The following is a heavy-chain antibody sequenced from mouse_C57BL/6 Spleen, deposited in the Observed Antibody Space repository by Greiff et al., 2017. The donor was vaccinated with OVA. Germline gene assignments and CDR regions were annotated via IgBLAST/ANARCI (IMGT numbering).Heavy chain of an antibody. D-gene: IGHD1-1*01. V-gene: IGHV1-18*01. CDR3: ARSLSSRFAY. J-gene: IGHJ3*01. Sequence: EVQLQQSGPELVKPGASVKIPCKASGYTFTDYNMDWVKQSHGKSLEWIGDINPNNGGTIYNQKFKGKATLTVDKSSSTAYMALRSLTSVDTAVYYGARSLSSRFAYWGQGTLVTVSA. CDR2: INPNNGGT. CDR1: GYTFTDYN.